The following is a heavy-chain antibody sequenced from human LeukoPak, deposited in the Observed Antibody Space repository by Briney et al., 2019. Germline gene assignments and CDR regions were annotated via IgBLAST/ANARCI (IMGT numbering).Heavy chain of an antibody. Sequence: SETLSLTCTVSGYSISSGYYWGWIRQPPGKGLEWIGSIYHSGSTYYNPSLKSRVTISVDTSKNQFSLKLSSVTAADTAVYYCARLPGDSSGYIDYWGQGTLVTVSS. J-gene: IGHJ4*02. V-gene: IGHV4-38-2*02. CDR2: IYHSGST. D-gene: IGHD3-22*01. CDR3: ARLPGDSSGYIDY. CDR1: GYSISSGYY.